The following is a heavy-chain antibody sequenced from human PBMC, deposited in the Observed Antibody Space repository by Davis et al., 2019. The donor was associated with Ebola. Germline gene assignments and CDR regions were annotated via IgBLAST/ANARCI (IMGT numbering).Heavy chain of an antibody. CDR1: GFTFSSYA. Sequence: PGGSLRLSCAASGFTFSSYAMHWVRQATGKGLEWVSAIGTAGDPYYPGSVKGRFTISRENAKNSLYLQMNSLRAEDTAVYYCARGTGYGSGKLARAAFDYWGQGTLVTVSS. J-gene: IGHJ4*02. CDR2: IGTAGDP. D-gene: IGHD3-10*01. CDR3: ARGTGYGSGKLARAAFDY. V-gene: IGHV3-13*05.